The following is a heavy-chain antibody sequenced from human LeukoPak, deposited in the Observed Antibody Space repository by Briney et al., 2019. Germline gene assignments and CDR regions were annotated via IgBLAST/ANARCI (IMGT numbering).Heavy chain of an antibody. CDR3: AKDLLTYYYDSSGYP. CDR1: GFTFSSYA. V-gene: IGHV3-30*04. D-gene: IGHD3-22*01. Sequence: GRSLRLSCAASGFTFSSYAMHWVRQAPGKGLEWVAVVSYDGSYKYYADSVKGRFTISRDNSKNTLYLQMNSLRAEDTAVYYCAKDLLTYYYDSSGYPWGQGTLVTVSS. CDR2: VSYDGSYK. J-gene: IGHJ5*02.